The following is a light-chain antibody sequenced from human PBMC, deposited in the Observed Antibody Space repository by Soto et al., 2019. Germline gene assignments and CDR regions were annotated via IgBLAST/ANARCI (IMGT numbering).Light chain of an antibody. CDR3: QQYGSSPFT. Sequence: EIVLTQSPGTLSLSPGEGATLSCRASQSVNSRLAWYQHKPGQAPRLLMSGASSRATGIPDRFSGSGSATDFTLTISRLEPDDFVVYYCQQYGSSPFTFGQGTRLEIK. V-gene: IGKV3-20*01. CDR1: QSVNSR. J-gene: IGKJ5*01. CDR2: GAS.